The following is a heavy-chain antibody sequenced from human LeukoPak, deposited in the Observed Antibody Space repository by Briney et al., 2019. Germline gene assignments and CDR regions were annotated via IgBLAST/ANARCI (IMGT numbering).Heavy chain of an antibody. J-gene: IGHJ5*02. D-gene: IGHD3-16*02. Sequence: WVRQAPGKGLEWIGSLYYSGNTYYNPSLESRVTISVDTSKSQFSLKLSSVTAADTAVYYCARARLRLGEFSPWGQGTLVTVSS. CDR2: LYYSGNT. CDR3: ARARLRLGEFSP. V-gene: IGHV4-39*07.